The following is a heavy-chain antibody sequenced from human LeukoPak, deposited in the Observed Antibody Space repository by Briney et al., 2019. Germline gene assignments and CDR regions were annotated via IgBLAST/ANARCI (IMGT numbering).Heavy chain of an antibody. V-gene: IGHV3-23*01. CDR3: AKEGSYYDFWSGYPEGFDY. D-gene: IGHD3-3*01. J-gene: IGHJ4*02. CDR1: GFTFSSYA. Sequence: GSLRLSCAASGFTFSSYAMSWVRQAPGKGLEWVSAISGSGGSTYYADSVKGRFTISRDNSKNTLYLQMNSLRAEDTAVYYCAKEGSYYDFWSGYPEGFDYWGQGTLVTVSS. CDR2: ISGSGGST.